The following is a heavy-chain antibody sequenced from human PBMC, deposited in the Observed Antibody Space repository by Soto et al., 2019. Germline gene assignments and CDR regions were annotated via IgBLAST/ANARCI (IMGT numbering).Heavy chain of an antibody. CDR3: VRRVSGNYDY. J-gene: IGHJ4*02. CDR1: GFTFNNYD. Sequence: EVQLAESGGNMVQPGGSLRLSCVASGFTFNNYDMHWVRQAPGKGLEYVSSISSNGGTTYYGNSVKGRFTISRDNSKNTLYLQMGSLRPEDMAVYYCVRRVSGNYDYWGQGTQVTVSS. CDR2: ISSNGGTT. V-gene: IGHV3-64*01. D-gene: IGHD1-7*01.